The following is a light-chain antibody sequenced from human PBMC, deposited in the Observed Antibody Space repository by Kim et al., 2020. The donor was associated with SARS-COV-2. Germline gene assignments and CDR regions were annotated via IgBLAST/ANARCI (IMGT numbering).Light chain of an antibody. J-gene: IGKJ4*01. CDR2: DSS. Sequence: ASVGDRVTITCRASQDIRHYVNWYQQKTGKAPRLLIYDSSNLEAEVPSRFSGSGSGPDFSFTISSLQPEDIATYYCQQYDTLPPTFGGGTKVDIK. CDR1: QDIRHY. V-gene: IGKV1-33*01. CDR3: QQYDTLPPT.